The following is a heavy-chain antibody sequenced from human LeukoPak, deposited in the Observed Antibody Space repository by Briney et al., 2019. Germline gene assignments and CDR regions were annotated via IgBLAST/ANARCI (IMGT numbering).Heavy chain of an antibody. CDR2: ISYDGSNK. V-gene: IGHV3-30-3*01. Sequence: GGSLRLSCAASGFTFSSYAMHWVRQAPGKGLEWVAVISYDGSNKYYADSVKGRFTISRDNSKNTLYLQMNSLRAEGTAVYYCASASSGYHLDYWGQGTLVTVSS. J-gene: IGHJ4*02. CDR3: ASASSGYHLDY. CDR1: GFTFSSYA. D-gene: IGHD3-22*01.